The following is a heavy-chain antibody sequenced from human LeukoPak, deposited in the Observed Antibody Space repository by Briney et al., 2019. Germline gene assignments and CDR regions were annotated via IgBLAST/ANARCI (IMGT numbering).Heavy chain of an antibody. CDR2: ISHSGSA. V-gene: IGHV4-4*02. Sequence: SGTLSLTCAVSGGPISSNNWWNWVRPPPGKGLEWIGEISHSGSANYNPSLKSRVTISVDTSKNQFSLKLSSVTAADTAVYYCARGRRYCSSTSCYSYWFDPWGQGTLVTVSS. D-gene: IGHD2-2*02. J-gene: IGHJ5*02. CDR3: ARGRRYCSSTSCYSYWFDP. CDR1: GGPISSNNW.